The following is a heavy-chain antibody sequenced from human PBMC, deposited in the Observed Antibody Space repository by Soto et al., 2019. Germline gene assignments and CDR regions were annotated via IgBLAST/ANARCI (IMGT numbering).Heavy chain of an antibody. CDR3: AGVDYYGSGSYSNWFDP. Sequence: SETLSLTCTVSGGSISSGGYYWSWIRQHPGKGLEWIGYIYYSGSTYYNPSLKSRVTISVDTSKNQFSLKLSSVTAADTAVYYCAGVDYYGSGSYSNWFDPWGQGTLVTVSS. J-gene: IGHJ5*02. V-gene: IGHV4-31*03. CDR2: IYYSGST. CDR1: GGSISSGGYY. D-gene: IGHD3-10*01.